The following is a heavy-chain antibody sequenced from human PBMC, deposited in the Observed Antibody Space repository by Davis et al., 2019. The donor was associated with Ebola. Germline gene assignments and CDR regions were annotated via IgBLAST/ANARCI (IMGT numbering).Heavy chain of an antibody. V-gene: IGHV3-20*04. CDR1: GFTFDDYG. CDR3: ARAPGGHCGGDCYSGDY. J-gene: IGHJ4*02. D-gene: IGHD2-21*01. CDR2: INWNGGST. Sequence: GESLKISCAASGFTFDDYGMSWVRQAPGKGLEWVSGINWNGGSTGYADSVKGRFTISRDNAKNSLYLQMNSLRAEDTALYYCARAPGGHCGGDCYSGDYWGQGTLVTVSS.